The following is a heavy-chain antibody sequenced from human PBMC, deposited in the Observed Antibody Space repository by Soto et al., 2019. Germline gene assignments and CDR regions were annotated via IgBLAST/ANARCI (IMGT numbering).Heavy chain of an antibody. CDR1: GGSISSSSYY. CDR2: ISYSGST. D-gene: IGHD3-22*01. V-gene: IGHV4-39*01. J-gene: IGHJ4*02. Sequence: QLQLQESGPGLVKPSETLSLTCAVSGGSISSSSYYWGWIRQPPGKGLGWIGSISYSGSTYYNPSLKSPVTISVDTSKNQFSLKLSSVTAADTAVYYCASYYYDSSGYYYVPGVYWGQGTLVTVSS. CDR3: ASYYYDSSGYYYVPGVY.